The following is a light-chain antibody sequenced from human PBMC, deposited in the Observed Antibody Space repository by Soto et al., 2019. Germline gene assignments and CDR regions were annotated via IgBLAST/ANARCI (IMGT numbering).Light chain of an antibody. J-gene: IGKJ4*01. V-gene: IGKV3-15*01. CDR2: GAT. CDR3: QQYVNLPPLT. CDR1: QSVRSN. Sequence: EIVLTQSPANLSVSPGERATLSCRASQSVRSNLAWYQQKPGQAPRLLIFGATTRATNISARFTGSGSGTEFTLTISSLQSEDFAVYYCQQYVNLPPLTFGGGTKVEIK.